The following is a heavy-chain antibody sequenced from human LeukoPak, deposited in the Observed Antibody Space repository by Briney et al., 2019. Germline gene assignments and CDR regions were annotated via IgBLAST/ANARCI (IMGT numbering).Heavy chain of an antibody. CDR2: IIPIFDTA. Sequence: EASVKVSCKASGGTFSNYAISWVRQAPGQGLEWMGGIIPIFDTANYAQKFQGRVTITADKSTSTAYMELSSLRSEDTAVYYCARDSPTNYYDAGWGQGTLVTVSS. V-gene: IGHV1-69*06. D-gene: IGHD3-22*01. J-gene: IGHJ4*02. CDR3: ARDSPTNYYDAG. CDR1: GGTFSNYA.